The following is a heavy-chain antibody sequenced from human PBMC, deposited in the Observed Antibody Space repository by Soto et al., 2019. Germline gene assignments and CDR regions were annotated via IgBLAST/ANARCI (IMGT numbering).Heavy chain of an antibody. V-gene: IGHV3-23*01. CDR3: AKDLGSTSPRNYFDY. CDR1: GLTFSSYA. J-gene: IGHJ4*01. Sequence: EVQLLESGGGLVQPGGSLRLSCAASGLTFSSYAMSWVRQAPGKGLEWVSVISDSGGRTYYADSVKGRFTISRDNSKNALYLQMNSLRAEDTAVYFCAKDLGSTSPRNYFDYWGHLTLVTVSS. D-gene: IGHD2-2*01. CDR2: ISDSGGRT.